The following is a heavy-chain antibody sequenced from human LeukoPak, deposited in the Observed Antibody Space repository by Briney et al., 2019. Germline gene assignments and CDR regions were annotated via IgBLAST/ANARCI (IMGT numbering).Heavy chain of an antibody. V-gene: IGHV4-4*07. CDR2: ISTSGST. J-gene: IGHJ4*02. CDR3: ARASSYVGHVGS. CDR1: GGSISSYY. Sequence: SETLSLTCTVSGGSISSYYWSWIRQPAGKGLESIGHISTSGSTNYNPSLKSRVTMSVDTSKNQFSLKLSSVTAADMAVYYCARASSYVGHVGSWGQGTLVTVSS. D-gene: IGHD1-26*01.